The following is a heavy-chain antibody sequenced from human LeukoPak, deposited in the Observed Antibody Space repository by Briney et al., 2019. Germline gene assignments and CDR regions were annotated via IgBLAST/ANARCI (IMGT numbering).Heavy chain of an antibody. V-gene: IGHV4-59*12. J-gene: IGHJ6*02. CDR3: ARDCPTGFYYYYYGMDV. CDR2: IYYNGIT. D-gene: IGHD3-10*01. CDR1: GGSISGYY. Sequence: SETLSLTCTVSGGSISGYYWSWIRQPPGKGLEWIGYIYYNGITNYNSSLKSRVTISVDTSKNQFSLKLSSVTAADAAVYYCARDCPTGFYYYYYGMDVWGQGTTVTVSS.